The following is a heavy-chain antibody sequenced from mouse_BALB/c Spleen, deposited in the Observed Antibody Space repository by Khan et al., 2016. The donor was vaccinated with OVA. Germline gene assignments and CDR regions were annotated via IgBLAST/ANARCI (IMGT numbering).Heavy chain of an antibody. Sequence: DLVKPGASVKLSCKASGYTFTSYWINWIKQRTGQGLEWIGRIAPGSGSTSYNEMFKNKAILTVDTFSSTAYIQFSSLSSEDSAVFVCARSNYYGSGRYAIDYWGQGTSVTVSS. V-gene: IGHV1S41*01. CDR1: GYTFTSYW. J-gene: IGHJ4*01. CDR3: ARSNYYGSGRYAIDY. CDR2: IAPGSGST. D-gene: IGHD1-1*01.